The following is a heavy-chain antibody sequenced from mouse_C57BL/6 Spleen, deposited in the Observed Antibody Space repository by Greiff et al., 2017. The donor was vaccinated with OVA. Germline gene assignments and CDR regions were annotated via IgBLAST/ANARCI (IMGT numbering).Heavy chain of an antibody. J-gene: IGHJ4*01. V-gene: IGHV3-6*01. CDR3: ARVDYDGVYYAMDY. CDR1: GYSITSGYY. Sequence: DVQLQESGPGLVKPSQSLSLTCSVTGYSITSGYYWNWIRQFPGNKLEWRGYISYDGSNNYNPSLKNRISITRDTSKNQFFLKLNSVTTEDTATYYCARVDYDGVYYAMDYWGQGTSVTVSS. D-gene: IGHD2-4*01. CDR2: ISYDGSN.